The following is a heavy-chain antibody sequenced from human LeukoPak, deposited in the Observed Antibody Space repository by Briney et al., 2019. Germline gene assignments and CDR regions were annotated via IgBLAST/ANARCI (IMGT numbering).Heavy chain of an antibody. CDR3: WGYCSSTSCRNWFDP. CDR2: MNPNSGNT. CDR1: GYTFTSYD. D-gene: IGHD2-2*01. V-gene: IGHV1-8*01. Sequence: ASVKVSCKASGYTFTSYDISWVRQATGQGLEWMGWMNPNSGNTGYAQKFQGRVTMTRNTSISTAYMELSSLRSEDTAVYYCWGYCSSTSCRNWFDPWGQGTLVTVSS. J-gene: IGHJ5*02.